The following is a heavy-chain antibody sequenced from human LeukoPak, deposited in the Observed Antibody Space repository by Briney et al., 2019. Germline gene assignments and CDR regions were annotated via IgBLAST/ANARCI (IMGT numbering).Heavy chain of an antibody. J-gene: IGHJ4*02. CDR2: IKRDGSEK. D-gene: IGHD1-1*01. V-gene: IGHV3-7*01. CDR3: ARDPVRRYDY. Sequence: GGSLRLSCAASGFSYSSYWMSWVRQAPGKGLEWVANIKRDGSEKYYVDSVKGRFTISRDNAKNSLYLRMNSLRAEDTAVYYCARDPVRRYDYWGQGTLVTVSS. CDR1: GFSYSSYW.